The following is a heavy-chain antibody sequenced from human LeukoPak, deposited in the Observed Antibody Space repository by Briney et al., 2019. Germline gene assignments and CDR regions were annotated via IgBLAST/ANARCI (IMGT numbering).Heavy chain of an antibody. Sequence: ASVKASCKVSGYTLTELSMHWVRQAPGKGLEWMGGFDPEDGETIYAQKFQGRVTMTEDTSTDTAYMELSSLRADDTAVYYCARESITGDRDFDYWGQGTLITVSS. J-gene: IGHJ4*02. D-gene: IGHD7-27*01. CDR1: GYTLTELS. CDR3: ARESITGDRDFDY. CDR2: FDPEDGET. V-gene: IGHV1-24*01.